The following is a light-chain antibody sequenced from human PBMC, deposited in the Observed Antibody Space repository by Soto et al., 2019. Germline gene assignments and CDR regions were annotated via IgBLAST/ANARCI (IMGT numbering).Light chain of an antibody. CDR1: QTLISNY. CDR3: QQYGGSYPYT. J-gene: IGKJ2*01. Sequence: ETVLTQSPGTLSVSPGERVTLSCRASQTLISNYLVWYQQKPGQAPRLLIYGASSRATDIPDRFSGSGSGTDFTLTISRLEPEDSAVYYCQQYGGSYPYTFGQGTKLEIK. V-gene: IGKV3-20*01. CDR2: GAS.